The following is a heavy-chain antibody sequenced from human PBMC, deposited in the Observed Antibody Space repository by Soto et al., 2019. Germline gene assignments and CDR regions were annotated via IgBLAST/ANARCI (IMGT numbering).Heavy chain of an antibody. J-gene: IGHJ4*02. Sequence: KTSETLSLTCTVSGGSISSSSYYWGWIRQPPGKGLEWIGSIYYSGSTYYNPPLKSRVTISVDTSKNQFSLKLSCVTAADTAVYYCARLWSYGSGSYGYYWGQGTLVTVSS. D-gene: IGHD3-10*01. CDR1: GGSISSSSYY. CDR2: IYYSGST. V-gene: IGHV4-39*01. CDR3: ARLWSYGSGSYGYY.